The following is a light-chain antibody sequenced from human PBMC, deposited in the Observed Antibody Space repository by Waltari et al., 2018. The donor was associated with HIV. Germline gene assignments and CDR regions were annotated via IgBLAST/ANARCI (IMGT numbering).Light chain of an antibody. Sequence: QSALTQPASVSGSPGQSLTISCTAPSSHVGSTTYVSWHQQYPGEAPKLIIHDVSDRPSGISNRFSGSKSGNMASLTISGLQTEDEADYYCSSYTSSSTYVFGTGTRVTVL. CDR1: SSHVGSTTY. CDR3: SSYTSSSTYV. CDR2: DVS. V-gene: IGLV2-14*03. J-gene: IGLJ1*01.